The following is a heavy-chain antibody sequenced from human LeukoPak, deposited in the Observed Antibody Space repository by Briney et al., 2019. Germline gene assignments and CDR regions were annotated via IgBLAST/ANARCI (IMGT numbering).Heavy chain of an antibody. D-gene: IGHD6-19*01. CDR3: AKPKFTVSGSNYFDY. J-gene: IGHJ4*02. Sequence: GGSLRLSCSASGFTFSSYPMHWVRQAPGKGLEYVSAIDSNGGNTYYADSVKGRFTISRDNSKNTLYLQMSSLRAEDTAVYYCAKPKFTVSGSNYFDYWGQGTLVTVSS. CDR2: IDSNGGNT. V-gene: IGHV3-64D*09. CDR1: GFTFSSYP.